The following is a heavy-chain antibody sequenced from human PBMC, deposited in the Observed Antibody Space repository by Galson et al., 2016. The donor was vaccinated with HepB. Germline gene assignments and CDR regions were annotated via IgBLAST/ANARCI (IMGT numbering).Heavy chain of an antibody. CDR2: ISSGSSYI. J-gene: IGHJ3*02. CDR1: GFTFSRYT. D-gene: IGHD4-23*01. Sequence: SLRLSCAASGFTFSRYTMNWVRQAPGKGLEWVSSISSGSSYIYYADSVKGRFTISRDNAKNSLYLQMNSLRAEDTAVYYCVRVRADYGGNMPDACDIWGQGTMVTVSS. CDR3: VRVRADYGGNMPDACDI. V-gene: IGHV3-21*01.